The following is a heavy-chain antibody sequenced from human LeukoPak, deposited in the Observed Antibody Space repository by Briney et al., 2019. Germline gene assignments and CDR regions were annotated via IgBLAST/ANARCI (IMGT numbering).Heavy chain of an antibody. CDR3: ARGLTHTGVVGAFFDAFDI. V-gene: IGHV1-2*02. Sequence: ASVKVSCKASGYTLTGYYIHWVRQAPGQGLEWMGWINPNSGGTHYAQDFQGRVTMTRDTSISTAYMELSRLRSDDTAVYYCARGLTHTGVVGAFFDAFDIWGQGTKVTVSS. D-gene: IGHD1-26*01. CDR1: GYTLTGYY. J-gene: IGHJ3*02. CDR2: INPNSGGT.